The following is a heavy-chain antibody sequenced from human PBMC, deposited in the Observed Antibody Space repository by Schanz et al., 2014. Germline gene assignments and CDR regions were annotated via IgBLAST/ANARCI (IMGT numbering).Heavy chain of an antibody. CDR3: ARENLNWEAFDI. Sequence: EVQLLESGGGLVQPGGSLRLSCAASGITFSGYSMNWVRQAPGKGLEWVSYISSSSSYTNYADSVKGRFTISRDNAKNSLYLQMNSLRGEDTAVYYCARENLNWEAFDIWGQGTVVTVSS. V-gene: IGHV3-48*04. CDR2: ISSSSSYT. J-gene: IGHJ3*02. D-gene: IGHD7-27*01. CDR1: GITFSGYS.